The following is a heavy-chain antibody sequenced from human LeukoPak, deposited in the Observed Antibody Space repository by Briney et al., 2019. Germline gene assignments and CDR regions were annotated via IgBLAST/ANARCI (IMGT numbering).Heavy chain of an antibody. J-gene: IGHJ3*02. CDR3: AQDKGYSGSLGAFDI. V-gene: IGHV3-23*01. CDR1: GFTFSSNA. CDR2: ISGSGGST. D-gene: IGHD1-26*01. Sequence: GGSLRLSCAASGFTFSSNAMSWVRQAPGKGLEWVSAISGSGGSTYYADSVKGRFTISRGNSKNTLYLQMNSLRAEDTAVYYCAQDKGYSGSLGAFDIWGQGTMVTVSS.